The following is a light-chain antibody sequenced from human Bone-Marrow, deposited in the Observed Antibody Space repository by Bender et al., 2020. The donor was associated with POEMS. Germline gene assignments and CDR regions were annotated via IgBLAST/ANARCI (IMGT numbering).Light chain of an antibody. CDR2: SDN. CDR1: NSNIGTNA. CDR3: AAWDAGLSGGV. J-gene: IGLJ3*02. V-gene: IGLV1-44*01. Sequence: QSVLTQPPSASGTPGQRVTISCSGINSNIGTNAVNWYQQFPGTAPTLLIYSDNQRPSGVPDRFYAFKSGTSASLAISGLQGEDEADYYWAAWDAGLSGGVFGGGTKLTVL.